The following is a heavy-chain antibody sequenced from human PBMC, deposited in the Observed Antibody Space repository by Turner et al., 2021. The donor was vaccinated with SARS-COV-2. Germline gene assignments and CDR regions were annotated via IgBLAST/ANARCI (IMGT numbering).Heavy chain of an antibody. D-gene: IGHD2-15*01. CDR1: GLTFSSYG. J-gene: IGHJ1*01. CDR2: ISYDGSNK. CDR3: AKQQGTYCSGGSCLTGYFQH. Sequence: QVQLVEPGGGVVQPGRSLRLLCAAYGLTFSSYGMLWVRQAPGRRLECVAVISYDGSNKYYADSVKVRFTISRDNSKNTLYLQMNSLRAEDTAVYYCAKQQGTYCSGGSCLTGYFQHWGQGTLVTVSS. V-gene: IGHV3-30*18.